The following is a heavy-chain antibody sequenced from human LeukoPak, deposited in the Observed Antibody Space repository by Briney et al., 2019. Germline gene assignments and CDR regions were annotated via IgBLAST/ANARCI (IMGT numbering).Heavy chain of an antibody. D-gene: IGHD5-12*01. CDR1: GGSISSYY. CDR2: IYYSGST. CDR3: ARHSRSGSGGYENAFDI. V-gene: IGHV4-59*08. Sequence: SETLSLTCTVSGGSISSYYWSWLRQPPGKGLEWIGYIYYSGSTYYTPSLKSRVTISVDTSKNQFSLKLSSVTAADTAIYFCARHSRSGSGGYENAFDIWGQGTMVTVSS. J-gene: IGHJ3*02.